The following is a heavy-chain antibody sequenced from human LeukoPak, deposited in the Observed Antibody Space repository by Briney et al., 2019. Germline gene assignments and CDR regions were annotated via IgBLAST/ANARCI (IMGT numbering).Heavy chain of an antibody. D-gene: IGHD2-15*01. CDR1: GFTFSSYW. CDR3: ARVLDSSSSRYQAFPY. V-gene: IGHV3-7*01. Sequence: PGGSLRLSXAASGFTFSSYWMTWVRQAPGKGLEWVANIKQDGSEKYYVDSVKGRFTIFRDNAKNSLYLQMNSLRGEDTALYYCARVLDSSSSRYQAFPYWGQGTLVTVSS. CDR2: IKQDGSEK. J-gene: IGHJ4*02.